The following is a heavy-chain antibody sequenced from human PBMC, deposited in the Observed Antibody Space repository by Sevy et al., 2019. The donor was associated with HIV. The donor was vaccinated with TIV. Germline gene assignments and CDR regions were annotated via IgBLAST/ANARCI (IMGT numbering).Heavy chain of an antibody. J-gene: IGHJ4*02. Sequence: GGSLRLSCAASGFTFSSYGMHWVRQAPGKGLEWVAVIWYDGSNKYYGNSVNGRFTISRDNSRNTLYLQMNSLSAEDTAGYYCARGSKTWIQLWKGDYWGQGTLVTVSS. CDR2: IWYDGSNK. CDR1: GFTFSSYG. D-gene: IGHD5-18*01. CDR3: ARGSKTWIQLWKGDY. V-gene: IGHV3-33*01.